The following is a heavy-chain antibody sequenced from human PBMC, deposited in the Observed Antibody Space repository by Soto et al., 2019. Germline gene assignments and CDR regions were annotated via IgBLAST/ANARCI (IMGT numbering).Heavy chain of an antibody. V-gene: IGHV3-43*01. Sequence: GGSLRLSCAASGFTFDDYTMHWVRQAPGKGLEWVSLISWDGGSTYYADSVKGRFTISRDNSKNSLYLQMNSLRTEDTALYYCAKDTGFWFGEFDYWGQGTLVTVSS. CDR2: ISWDGGST. CDR1: GFTFDDYT. D-gene: IGHD3-10*01. J-gene: IGHJ4*02. CDR3: AKDTGFWFGEFDY.